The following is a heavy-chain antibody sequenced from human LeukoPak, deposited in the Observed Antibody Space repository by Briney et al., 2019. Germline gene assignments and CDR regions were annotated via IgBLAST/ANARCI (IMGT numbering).Heavy chain of an antibody. CDR2: IIPIFGTA. J-gene: IGHJ4*02. V-gene: IGHV1-69*06. Sequence: SVKVSCKASGGTFSSYAISWVRQAPGQGLEWMGGIIPIFGTANYAQKFQGRVTITADKSTSTAYMELSSLRSEDTAVYYCARSPYSYANPIDYWGREPWSPSPQ. CDR1: GGTFSSYA. D-gene: IGHD5-18*01. CDR3: ARSPYSYANPIDY.